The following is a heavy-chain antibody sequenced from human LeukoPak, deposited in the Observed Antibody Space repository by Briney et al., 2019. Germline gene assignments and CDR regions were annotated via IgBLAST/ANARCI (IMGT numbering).Heavy chain of an antibody. CDR1: GYTFTSYG. V-gene: IGHV1-18*04. CDR3: ARPSRYSGYGGFGGFDY. J-gene: IGHJ4*02. Sequence: GASVKVSCKASGYTFTSYGISWVRQAPGQGLEWMGWISAYNGNTNYAQKLQGRITMTTDTSTSTAYMELRSLRSDDTAVYYCARPSRYSGYGGFGGFDYWGQGTLVAVSS. D-gene: IGHD5-12*01. CDR2: ISAYNGNT.